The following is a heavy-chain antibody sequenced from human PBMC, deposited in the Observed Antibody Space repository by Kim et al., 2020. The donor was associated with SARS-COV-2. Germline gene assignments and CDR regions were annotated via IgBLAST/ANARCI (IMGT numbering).Heavy chain of an antibody. CDR2: FHYSGST. J-gene: IGHJ5*01. CDR3: ATVRPLAWFDS. V-gene: IGHV4-61*08. CDR1: GGSVSRSDYH. Sequence: SETLSLTCTVSGGSVSRSDYHWSWVRQPPGKGLEWIGYFHYSGSTTYNPSLESRVTISVDTSKNEISLRLTDVTAADTAVDYCATVRPLAWFDSWGQGILVTVSS.